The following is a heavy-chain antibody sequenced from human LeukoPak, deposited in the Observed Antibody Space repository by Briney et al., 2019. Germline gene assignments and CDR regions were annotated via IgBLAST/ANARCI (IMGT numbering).Heavy chain of an antibody. J-gene: IGHJ4*02. CDR3: ARGLGYG. V-gene: IGHV4-34*01. Sequence: PSETLSLTCDAYGGSFSGYYWSWIRQPPGKGLEWIGEINHSGSTNYNPSLKSRVTISVDASKNQFSLKLSSVTAADTAVYYCARGLGYGWGQGTLVTVSS. CDR2: INHSGST. D-gene: IGHD2-15*01. CDR1: GGSFSGYY.